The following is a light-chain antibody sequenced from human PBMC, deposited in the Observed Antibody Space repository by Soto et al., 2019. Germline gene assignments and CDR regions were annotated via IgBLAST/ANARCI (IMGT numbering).Light chain of an antibody. CDR1: SSNIGTSS. J-gene: IGLJ1*01. V-gene: IGLV1-44*01. CDR3: AAWDDSLNGHV. CDR2: TTN. Sequence: QSVLTQPHSASGTPGQRVSLSCSESSSNIGTSSVHWFQQLPGTAPKLLISTTNQRPSGVPERFSGSKSGTSASLAISGLQSEDEADYYCAAWDDSLNGHVFGTGTKVTVL.